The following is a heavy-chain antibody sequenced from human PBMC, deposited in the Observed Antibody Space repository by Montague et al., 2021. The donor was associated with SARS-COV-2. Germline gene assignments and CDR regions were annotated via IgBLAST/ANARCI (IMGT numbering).Heavy chain of an antibody. V-gene: IGHV4-61*08. CDR1: GGSVSSGGFY. D-gene: IGHD1-26*01. CDR3: TREGGY. J-gene: IGHJ4*02. CDR2: MYSSGST. Sequence: TLSLTCTVSGGSVSSGGFYWNWIRQPPGKGLEWIGYMYSSGSTNYNPSLKSRVTISLDASKNQFSLRLSSVTPADTAVYYCTREGGYWSQGTLVTVSS.